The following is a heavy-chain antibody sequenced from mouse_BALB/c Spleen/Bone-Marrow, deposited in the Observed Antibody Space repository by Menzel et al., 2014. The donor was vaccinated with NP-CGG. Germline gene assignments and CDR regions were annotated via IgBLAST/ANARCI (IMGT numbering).Heavy chain of an antibody. CDR3: TRSGGYYFDY. J-gene: IGHJ2*01. CDR1: GYTFTSYW. V-gene: IGHV1-69*02. Sequence: VKLMESGAELVRPGASVKLSCKASGYTFTSYWINWVKPRPGQGLEWIGNICPSDSYTNYNQKFKDKATLTVDKSSSTAYMQLSSPTSEDSAVYYCTRSGGYYFDYWGQGTPLTVSS. CDR2: ICPSDSYT.